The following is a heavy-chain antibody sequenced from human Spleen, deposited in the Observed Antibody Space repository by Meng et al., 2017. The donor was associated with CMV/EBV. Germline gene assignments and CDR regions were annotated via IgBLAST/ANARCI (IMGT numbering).Heavy chain of an antibody. CDR3: AKDIAAAGTGLEN. Sequence: GESLKISCAASGFTFDDYAMHWVRQAPGKGLEWVSLISWDGGSTYYADSVKGRFTISRDNSKNSLYLQMNSLRAEDTALYYCAKDIAAAGTGLENWGQGTLVTVSS. CDR2: ISWDGGST. CDR1: GFTFDDYA. D-gene: IGHD6-13*01. V-gene: IGHV3-43D*03. J-gene: IGHJ4*02.